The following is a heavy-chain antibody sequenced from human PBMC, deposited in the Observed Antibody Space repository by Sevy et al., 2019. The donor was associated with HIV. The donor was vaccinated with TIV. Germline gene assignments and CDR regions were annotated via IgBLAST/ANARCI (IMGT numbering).Heavy chain of an antibody. Sequence: GESLKISCAASGFTFSTYEMNWVRQAPGKGLEWLSYINSGGGTINYADSVKGQFTISRGNAKNSLSLQMNSLRAEDTAVYYCATNKVMALWGQGTLVTVSS. V-gene: IGHV3-48*03. D-gene: IGHD3-16*01. CDR3: ATNKVMAL. J-gene: IGHJ4*02. CDR1: GFTFSTYE. CDR2: INSGGGTI.